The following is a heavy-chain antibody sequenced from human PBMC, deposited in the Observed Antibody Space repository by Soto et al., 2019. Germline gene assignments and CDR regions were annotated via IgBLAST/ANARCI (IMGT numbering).Heavy chain of an antibody. CDR2: ISGSSSYT. J-gene: IGHJ3*02. CDR1: GFTFSDHY. V-gene: IGHV3-11*05. CDR3: ARGKSKSPRAFDI. Sequence: QVQLVESGGDLVKPGGSLRLSCAASGFTFSDHYMSWIRPAPGKGLEWVSYISGSSSYTNYADSVKGRFTISRDNDKNSLYLQMNSLRAEDTAVYYGARGKSKSPRAFDIWGQGTMVTVSS.